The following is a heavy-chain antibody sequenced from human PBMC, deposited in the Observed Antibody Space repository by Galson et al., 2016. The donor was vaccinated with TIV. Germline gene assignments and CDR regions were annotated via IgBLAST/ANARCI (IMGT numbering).Heavy chain of an antibody. J-gene: IGHJ4*02. CDR2: ISAGGGRT. CDR3: AKMDSSGFDYVRRFDF. D-gene: IGHD3-22*01. Sequence: SLRLSCAASGFTFSSFAVSWVRQAPGKGLEWVSGISAGGGRTNYAESVKGRFTISRDNPKNTLYLQMRSLRAEDTAVYFCAKMDSSGFDYVRRFDFWGQGTLATVSS. V-gene: IGHV3-23*01. CDR1: GFTFSSFA.